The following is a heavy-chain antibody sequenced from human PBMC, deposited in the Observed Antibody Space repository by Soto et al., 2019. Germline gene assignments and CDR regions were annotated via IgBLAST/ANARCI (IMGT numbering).Heavy chain of an antibody. CDR2: ISSSSSTI. V-gene: IGHV3-48*01. J-gene: IGHJ5*02. Sequence: GGSLRLSCAASGFTFSSYSMNWVRQAPGKGLEWVSYISSSSSTIYYADSVKGRFTISRDNAKNSLYLQMNSLRAEDTAVYYCARHPERIAEIGCFDPWGQGTLVTVSS. CDR1: GFTFSSYS. D-gene: IGHD6-13*01. CDR3: ARHPERIAEIGCFDP.